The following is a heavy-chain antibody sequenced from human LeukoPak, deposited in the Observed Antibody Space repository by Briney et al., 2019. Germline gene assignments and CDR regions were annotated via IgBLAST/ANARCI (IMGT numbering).Heavy chain of an antibody. Sequence: SETLSLTCTVSGGSISSSSYYWGWIRQPPGKGLEWIGSIYYSGSTYYNPSLKSRVTISVDTSKNQFSLKLSSMTAADTAVYYCARGGGYHNYFDYWGQGTLVTVSS. V-gene: IGHV4-39*01. D-gene: IGHD5-24*01. CDR3: ARGGGYHNYFDY. CDR2: IYYSGST. J-gene: IGHJ4*02. CDR1: GGSISSSSYY.